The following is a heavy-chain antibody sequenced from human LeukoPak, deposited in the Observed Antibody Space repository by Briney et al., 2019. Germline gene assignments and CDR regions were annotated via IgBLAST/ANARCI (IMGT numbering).Heavy chain of an antibody. CDR3: ARDEVVAATGPYYYYGMDV. V-gene: IGHV3-30*03. D-gene: IGHD2-15*01. J-gene: IGHJ6*02. CDR2: ISYDGSNK. CDR1: GFTFSSYG. Sequence: GGSLRLSCAASGFTFSSYGMHWVRQAPGKGLEGVAVISYDGSNKYYADSAKGRFTISRDNAKNSLYLQMNSLRAEDTAVYYCARDEVVAATGPYYYYGMDVWGQGTTVTVSS.